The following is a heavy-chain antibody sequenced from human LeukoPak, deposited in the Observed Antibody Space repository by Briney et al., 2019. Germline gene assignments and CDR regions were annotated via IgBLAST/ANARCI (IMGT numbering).Heavy chain of an antibody. Sequence: GGSLRLSWVAAGFTFSRYGIHWVRQPPGKGLEWVAVIRYDGSAYSYADSVKGRFTISRDNSKNTLYLQMSSLRAEDTAVYFCARDVWFGDYRWFDPWGQGTLVIVSS. CDR1: GFTFSRYG. V-gene: IGHV3-33*01. CDR3: ARDVWFGDYRWFDP. J-gene: IGHJ5*02. D-gene: IGHD3-10*01. CDR2: IRYDGSAY.